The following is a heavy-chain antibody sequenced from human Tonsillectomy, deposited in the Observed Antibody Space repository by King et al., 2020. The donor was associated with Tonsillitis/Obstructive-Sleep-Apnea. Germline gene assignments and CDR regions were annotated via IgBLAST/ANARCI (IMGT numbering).Heavy chain of an antibody. CDR2: IYYSGST. D-gene: IGHD3-9*01. CDR3: ARRNYDILTGYSTYYFDY. Sequence: LQLQESGPGLVKPSETLSLTCTVSGGSISSSSYYWGWIRQPPGKGPEWIGSIYYSGSTYYNPSLKSRVTISVDTSKNQFSLKLSSVTAADTAVYYCARRNYDILTGYSTYYFDYWGQGTLVTVSS. CDR1: GGSISSSSYY. J-gene: IGHJ4*02. V-gene: IGHV4-39*01.